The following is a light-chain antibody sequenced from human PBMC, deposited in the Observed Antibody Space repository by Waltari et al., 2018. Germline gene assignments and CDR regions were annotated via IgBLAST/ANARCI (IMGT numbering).Light chain of an antibody. V-gene: IGKV1-39*01. CDR3: QQSYSTLLLT. J-gene: IGKJ4*01. CDR2: AAS. Sequence: DIQMTQSPSSLSASVGDRVTITCRASQSISSYLNWYQQKPGKAPKLLIYAASSLQSGVPSRFSGSGSGTDFTLTIISLQPEDFATYYCQQSYSTLLLTFGGGTKVEIK. CDR1: QSISSY.